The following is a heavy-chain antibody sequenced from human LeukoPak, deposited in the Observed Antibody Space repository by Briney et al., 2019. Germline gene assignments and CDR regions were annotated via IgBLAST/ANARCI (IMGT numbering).Heavy chain of an antibody. CDR1: GGTFSSYA. D-gene: IGHD6-19*01. V-gene: IGHV1-69*04. J-gene: IGHJ4*02. CDR3: ARELAVAGTYFDY. Sequence: SVKVSCKASGGTFSSYAISWVRQAPGQGLEWMGRIIPILGIANYAQKFQGRVTITADKSASTAYMELSSLRSEDTAVYYCARELAVAGTYFDYWGQGTLVTVSS. CDR2: IIPILGIA.